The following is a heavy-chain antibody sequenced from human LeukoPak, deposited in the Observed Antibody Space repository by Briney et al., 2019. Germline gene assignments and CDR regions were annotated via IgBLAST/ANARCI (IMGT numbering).Heavy chain of an antibody. J-gene: IGHJ4*02. Sequence: GGSLRLSCAASGFTFSSYWMSWVRQAPGKGLEWVANIKQDGSEKYYVDSVKGRFTISRDNAKNSLYLQMNSLRAEDTAVYYCARDSRLGDCSSTSCYTEAFDYWGQGTLVTVSS. CDR2: IKQDGSEK. CDR1: GFTFSSYW. V-gene: IGHV3-7*01. CDR3: ARDSRLGDCSSTSCYTEAFDY. D-gene: IGHD2-2*02.